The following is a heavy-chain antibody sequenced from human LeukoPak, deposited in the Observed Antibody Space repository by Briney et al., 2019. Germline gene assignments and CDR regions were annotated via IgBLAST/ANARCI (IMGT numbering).Heavy chain of an antibody. V-gene: IGHV3-23*01. CDR2: IGGSDGRT. Sequence: GGSLRLSCAASGFTFSPYAMSWVRQAPGKGLEWVSLIGGSDGRTRYADSVKGRFTISRDNSKNTLYLEMNSLRAEDTAVYYCAKDSGSYDWRYMDVWGKGTTVTISS. D-gene: IGHD3-16*01. J-gene: IGHJ6*03. CDR3: AKDSGSYDWRYMDV. CDR1: GFTFSPYA.